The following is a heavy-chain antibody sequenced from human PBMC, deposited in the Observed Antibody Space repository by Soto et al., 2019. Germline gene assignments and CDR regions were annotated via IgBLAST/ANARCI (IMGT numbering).Heavy chain of an antibody. Sequence: SETLSLTCNVSGDSIISTRYYWAWIRQPPGKGLEWIGGIYHSGDTYYNPSLKSRVTISVDTSKNQFSLKVRSVTAADTAVYYCARHVILWLSFDSWGQGTLVTVSS. CDR3: ARHVILWLSFDS. V-gene: IGHV4-39*01. D-gene: IGHD2-21*01. CDR2: IYHSGDT. CDR1: GDSIISTRYY. J-gene: IGHJ4*02.